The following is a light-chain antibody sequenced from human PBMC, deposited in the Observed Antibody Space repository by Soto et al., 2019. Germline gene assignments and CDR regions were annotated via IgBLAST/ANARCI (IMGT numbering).Light chain of an antibody. CDR2: EDN. CDR3: QSYDSSNVV. V-gene: IGLV6-57*04. CDR1: SGSIASKY. Sequence: NFMLTQPHSVSESPGKTVTISCNRSSGSIASKYVQWYQQRPGSAPTTVIYEDNQRPSGVPDRFSGSIDSSSNSASLTISGLKTEDEADYYCQSYDSSNVVFGGGTKLTVL. J-gene: IGLJ2*01.